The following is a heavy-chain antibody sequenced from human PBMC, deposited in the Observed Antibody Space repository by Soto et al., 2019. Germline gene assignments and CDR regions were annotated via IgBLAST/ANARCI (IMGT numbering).Heavy chain of an antibody. D-gene: IGHD5-12*01. Sequence: ASVKGSCKAAGYTFTGYYMHWVRQAPGQGLEWMGWINPNSGGTNYAQKFQGWVTMTRDTSISTAYMELSRLRSDDTAVYYCARVTVGYSGYDWTFDYWGQGTLVTVSS. CDR2: INPNSGGT. CDR3: ARVTVGYSGYDWTFDY. CDR1: GYTFTGYY. V-gene: IGHV1-2*04. J-gene: IGHJ4*02.